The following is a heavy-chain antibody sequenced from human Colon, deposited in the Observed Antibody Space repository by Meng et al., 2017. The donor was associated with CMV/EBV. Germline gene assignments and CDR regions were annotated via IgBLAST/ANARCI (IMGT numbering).Heavy chain of an antibody. J-gene: IGHJ1*01. Sequence: ETLSLTCTVSGGSISTYYWSWIRQSPGKGLEWVSSISHTGDSYYPDSLKGRFTLSRDNAQNSVYLEMNSLTAEDTAVYYCARGWPPDFWGQGTLVTVSS. V-gene: IGHV3-69-1*02. D-gene: IGHD6-13*01. CDR2: ISHTGDS. CDR3: ARGWPPDF. CDR1: GGSISTYY.